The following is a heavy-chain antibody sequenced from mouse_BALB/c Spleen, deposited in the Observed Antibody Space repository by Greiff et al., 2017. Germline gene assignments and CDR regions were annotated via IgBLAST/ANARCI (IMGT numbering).Heavy chain of an antibody. CDR3: ARDYDYAMDY. V-gene: IGHV1-54*01. CDR2: INPGSGGT. Sequence: QVQLQQSGAELVRPGTSVKVSCKASGYAFTNYLIEWVKQRPGQGLEWIGVINPGSGGTNYNEKFKGKATLTADKSSSTAYMQLSSLTSDDSAVYFCARDYDYAMDYWGQGTSVTFSS. D-gene: IGHD1-1*02. J-gene: IGHJ4*01. CDR1: GYAFTNYL.